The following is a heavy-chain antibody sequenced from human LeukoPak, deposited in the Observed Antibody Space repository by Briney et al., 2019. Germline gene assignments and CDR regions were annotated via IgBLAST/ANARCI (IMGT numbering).Heavy chain of an antibody. J-gene: IGHJ4*02. CDR2: LSYEGSNE. Sequence: PGGSLRLSCAASGFTFSNYGMHWVRQAPGKGLEWVADLSYEGSNEYYAGSVKGRFSISRDNSKNTLYLQVNSLRVDDTAVYYCAKGRRGLGYFDYWGQGTLVTVSS. CDR1: GFTFSNYG. V-gene: IGHV3-30*18. CDR3: AKGRRGLGYFDY.